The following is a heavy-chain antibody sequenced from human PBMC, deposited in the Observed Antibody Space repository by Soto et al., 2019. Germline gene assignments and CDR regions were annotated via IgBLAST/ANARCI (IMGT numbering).Heavy chain of an antibody. D-gene: IGHD4-17*01. CDR2: IYYSGST. V-gene: IGHV4-39*02. Sequence: SETLSLTCTVSGGSISSSSYYWGWIRQPPGKGLEWIGSIYYSGSTYYNPSLKSRVTVSVDTSKNQFSLKLSSVTAADTAVYYCAREGDYGDYGAPIRPSRNNNWFDPWGQGTLVTVSS. J-gene: IGHJ5*02. CDR1: GGSISSSSYY. CDR3: AREGDYGDYGAPIRPSRNNNWFDP.